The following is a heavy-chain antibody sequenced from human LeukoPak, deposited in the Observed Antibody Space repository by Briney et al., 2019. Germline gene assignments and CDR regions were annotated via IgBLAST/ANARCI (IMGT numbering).Heavy chain of an antibody. CDR1: GFTFSSYA. Sequence: GRSLRLSCAASGFTFSSYAMHWVRQAPGKGLEWVAVISYDGSNKYYADSVKGRFTISRDNSKNTVYLQMSSLRAEDTAVYYCTKETRGQWLPDYWGQGTLVTVSS. J-gene: IGHJ4*02. CDR3: TKETRGQWLPDY. CDR2: ISYDGSNK. V-gene: IGHV3-30-3*01. D-gene: IGHD6-19*01.